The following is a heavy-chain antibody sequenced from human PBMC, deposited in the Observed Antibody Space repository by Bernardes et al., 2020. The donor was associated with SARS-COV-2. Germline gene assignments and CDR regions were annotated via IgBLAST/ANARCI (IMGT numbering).Heavy chain of an antibody. Sequence: GGSLRLSCAASGFTFNSYYMTWVRQAPGKGLEWVSSISGSTNYIYYAASVRGRFTISRDNAKNSLYLQMNSLRAEDTAVYYCAREVGTVPAAKDYFDYWGQGTLVTVSS. D-gene: IGHD2-2*01. J-gene: IGHJ4*02. V-gene: IGHV3-21*01. CDR3: AREVGTVPAAKDYFDY. CDR1: GFTFNSYY. CDR2: ISGSTNYI.